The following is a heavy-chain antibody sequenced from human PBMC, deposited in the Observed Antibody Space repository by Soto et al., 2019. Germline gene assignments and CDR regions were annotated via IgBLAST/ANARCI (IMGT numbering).Heavy chain of an antibody. Sequence: GGSLRLSCAASGFTFSSYGMHWVRQAPGKGLEWVAVIWYDGSNKYYADSVKGRFTISRDNSKNTLYLQMNSLRAEDTAVYYCARDRDIVVVVAAFSYYYGMDVWGQGTTGTVSS. V-gene: IGHV3-33*01. D-gene: IGHD2-15*01. CDR2: IWYDGSNK. J-gene: IGHJ6*02. CDR3: ARDRDIVVVVAAFSYYYGMDV. CDR1: GFTFSSYG.